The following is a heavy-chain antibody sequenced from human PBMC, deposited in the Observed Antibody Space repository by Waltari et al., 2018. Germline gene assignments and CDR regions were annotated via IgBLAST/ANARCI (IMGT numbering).Heavy chain of an antibody. D-gene: IGHD2-21*01. CDR3: ARDLGIVVVIVGGRMPPFNWFDP. CDR1: GGSISSSSYY. CDR2: IYYSGST. V-gene: IGHV4-39*07. Sequence: QLQLQESGPGLVKPSETLSLTCTVSGGSISSSSYYWGWIRQPPGKGLEWIGSIYYSGSTYYNPSLKSRVTISVDTSKNQFSLKLSSVTAADTAVYYCARDLGIVVVIVGGRMPPFNWFDPWGQGTLVTVSS. J-gene: IGHJ5*02.